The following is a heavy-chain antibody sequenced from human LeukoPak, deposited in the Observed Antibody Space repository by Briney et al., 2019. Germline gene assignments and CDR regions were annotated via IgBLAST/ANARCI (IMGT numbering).Heavy chain of an antibody. Sequence: GGSLRLSCAASGFTVSNNYMSWVRQAPGKGLEWVSAISGSGGSTYYADSVKGRFTISRDNSKNTLYLQMNSLRAEDTAVYYCAKDRLAAAMNPATELDYWGQGTLVTVSS. CDR2: ISGSGGST. D-gene: IGHD6-13*01. V-gene: IGHV3-23*01. J-gene: IGHJ4*02. CDR1: GFTVSNNY. CDR3: AKDRLAAAMNPATELDY.